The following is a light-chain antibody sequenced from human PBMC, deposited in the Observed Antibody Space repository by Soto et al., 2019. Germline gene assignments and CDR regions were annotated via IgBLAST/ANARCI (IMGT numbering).Light chain of an antibody. CDR3: SSYTSSSTPSYV. V-gene: IGLV2-14*01. Sequence: QSVLTQPASVSGSPGQSITISCTGTSSDVGAYNYVSWYQQHPGKAPKLMIYDVSNRPSGVSNRFSGSKSGNTASLTISGLQAEDEADYYCSSYTSSSTPSYVFGTVTKLTVL. CDR1: SSDVGAYNY. CDR2: DVS. J-gene: IGLJ1*01.